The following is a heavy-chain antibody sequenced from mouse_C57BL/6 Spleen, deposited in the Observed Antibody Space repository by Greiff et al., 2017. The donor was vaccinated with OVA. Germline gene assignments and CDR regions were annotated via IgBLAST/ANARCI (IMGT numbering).Heavy chain of an antibody. CDR1: GYTFTSYW. D-gene: IGHD1-1*01. J-gene: IGHJ4*01. CDR2: IYPGSGST. Sequence: QVQLQQPGAELVKPGASVQMSCKASGYTFTSYWITWVKQRPGQGLEWIGDIYPGSGSTNYNEKLKSKATLTVYTTSSTAYMQISSLTSEDSAVYYCARYTTVLAPYYSMDYWGQGTSVTVSS. CDR3: ARYTTVLAPYYSMDY. V-gene: IGHV1-55*01.